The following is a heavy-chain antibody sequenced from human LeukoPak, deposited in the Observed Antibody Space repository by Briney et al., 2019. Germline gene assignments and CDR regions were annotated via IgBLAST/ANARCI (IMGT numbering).Heavy chain of an antibody. D-gene: IGHD5-24*01. CDR2: ISYDGSNK. J-gene: IGHJ4*02. CDR1: GFTFSSYA. Sequence: PGRSLRLSCAASGFTFSSYAMHWVRQAPGKGLEWVAVISYDGSNKYYADSVKGRFTISRDNSKNMLYLQMNSLRAEDTAVYYCARDLRRDGYSWGQGTLVTVSS. CDR3: ARDLRRDGYS. V-gene: IGHV3-30-3*01.